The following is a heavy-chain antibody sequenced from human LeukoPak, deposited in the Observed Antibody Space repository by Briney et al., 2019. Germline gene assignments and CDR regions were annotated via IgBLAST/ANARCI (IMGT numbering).Heavy chain of an antibody. Sequence: GGSLRLSCAASGFTFNTFDMHWVRRAPGKGLEWVAVIWYDGSNKYYADSVKGRFTISRDNSKNTLYLQMNSLRAEDTAVYYCASRLISWGQGTLVTVSS. CDR1: GFTFNTFD. CDR3: ASRLIS. CDR2: IWYDGSNK. V-gene: IGHV3-33*01. J-gene: IGHJ5*02. D-gene: IGHD3-22*01.